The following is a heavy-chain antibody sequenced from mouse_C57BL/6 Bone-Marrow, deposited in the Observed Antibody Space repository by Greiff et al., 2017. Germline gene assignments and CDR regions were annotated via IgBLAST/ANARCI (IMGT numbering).Heavy chain of an antibody. CDR2: ISYDGSN. D-gene: IGHD1-1*02. Sequence: EVKLVESGPGLVKPSQSLSLTCSVTGYSITSGYYWNWIRQFPGNKLEWMGYISYDGSNNYNPSLKNRISITRDTSKNQFFLKLNSVTTEDTATYYCARDLLSYWGQGTSVTVSS. CDR1: GYSITSGYY. J-gene: IGHJ4*01. V-gene: IGHV3-6*01. CDR3: ARDLLSY.